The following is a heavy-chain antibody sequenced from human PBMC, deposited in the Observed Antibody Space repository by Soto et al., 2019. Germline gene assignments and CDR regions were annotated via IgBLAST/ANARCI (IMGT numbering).Heavy chain of an antibody. CDR3: ARQPTTGDTDLWFDP. CDR1: GGSISTSRSY. Sequence: QLQLLESGPGLVKASETLSLTCSVSGGSISTSRSYWAWIRQPPGKVLEWLANIFYSGSTFYNPSLASRVSVSIDTSKNDFSLKLRSVTAADTAVYYCARQPTTGDTDLWFDPWGQGTLVTVSS. CDR2: IFYSGST. D-gene: IGHD2-21*01. V-gene: IGHV4-39*01. J-gene: IGHJ5*02.